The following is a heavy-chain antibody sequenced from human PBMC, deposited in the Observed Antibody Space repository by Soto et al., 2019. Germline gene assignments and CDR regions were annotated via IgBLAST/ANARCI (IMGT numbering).Heavy chain of an antibody. Sequence: QITLKESGPTLVKPTQPLTLTCTFSGFSLSTSGVGVGWIRQPPGKALEWLALIYWDDYKRYTPSLKSRLTITKDTSKNQVVLTMTKMYPVDTATYYCAQIPLDCSGGSCYDQGYDYWGQRTLVTVSS. CDR2: IYWDDYK. J-gene: IGHJ4*02. V-gene: IGHV2-5*02. D-gene: IGHD2-15*01. CDR1: GFSLSTSGVG. CDR3: AQIPLDCSGGSCYDQGYDY.